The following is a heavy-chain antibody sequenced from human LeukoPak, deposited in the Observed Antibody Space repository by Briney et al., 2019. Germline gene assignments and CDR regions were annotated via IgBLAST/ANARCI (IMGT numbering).Heavy chain of an antibody. V-gene: IGHV3-7*01. CDR2: IKEDGSEK. J-gene: IGHJ4*02. CDR1: GFTFSNYW. Sequence: PGGSLRLSCAASGFTFSNYWMSWVRQAPGKGLEWVANIKEDGSEKYYVDSVKGRFTISRDNARNSLYLEMNSVRAEDTAVYYCAGGRQLGYWGQGTLVTVSS. CDR3: AGGRQLGY. D-gene: IGHD6-13*01.